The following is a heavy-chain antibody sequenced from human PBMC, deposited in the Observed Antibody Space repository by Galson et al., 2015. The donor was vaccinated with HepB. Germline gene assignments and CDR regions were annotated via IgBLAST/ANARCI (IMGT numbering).Heavy chain of an antibody. CDR1: GFTFSSYG. V-gene: IGHV3-30*18. Sequence: SLRLSCAASGFTFSSYGMHWVRQAPGKGLEWVAVISYDGSNKYYADSVKGRFTISRDNSKNTLYLQMNSLRAEDTAVYYCAKDRDGYGSYYYYGMDVWGQGTTVTVSS. J-gene: IGHJ6*02. D-gene: IGHD5-24*01. CDR2: ISYDGSNK. CDR3: AKDRDGYGSYYYYGMDV.